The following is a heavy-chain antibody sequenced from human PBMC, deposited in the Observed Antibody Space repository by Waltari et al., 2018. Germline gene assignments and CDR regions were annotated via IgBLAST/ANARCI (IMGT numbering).Heavy chain of an antibody. CDR2: IYWNDDK. D-gene: IGHD2-15*01. CDR3: AHSSGRSWFDP. Sequence: QITLKESDPTLVKPTQTLTQNYNFPEISHSNSGVGVDWIRQPPGKALEWLALIYWNDDKRYSPSLKSRLTITKDTSKNQVVLTMTNMDPVDTATYYCAHSSGRSWFDPWGQGTLVTVSS. V-gene: IGHV2-5*01. CDR1: EISHSNSGVG. J-gene: IGHJ5*02.